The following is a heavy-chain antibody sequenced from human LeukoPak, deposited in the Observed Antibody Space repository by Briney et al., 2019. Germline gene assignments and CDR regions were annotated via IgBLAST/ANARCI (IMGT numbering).Heavy chain of an antibody. Sequence: ASVKVSCKASGYTFTSFGITWVRQAPGQGLEWIGWISNFDAKTNYAQKFDGRVTMTTDSSTSTAYLELIRLKSDDTAVYYCARDGAAAGVDYWGQGTLVTVSS. CDR3: ARDGAAAGVDY. CDR1: GYTFTSFG. CDR2: ISNFDAKT. J-gene: IGHJ4*02. D-gene: IGHD6-13*01. V-gene: IGHV1-18*04.